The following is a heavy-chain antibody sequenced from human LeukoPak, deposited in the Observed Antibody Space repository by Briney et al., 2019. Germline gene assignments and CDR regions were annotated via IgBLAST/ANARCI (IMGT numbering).Heavy chain of an antibody. Sequence: GGSLRLSCAASGFTFSIYALSWVSQAPGKGLEWVSSISGGGGSTYHAHSVKGRFTISRDNSKNTLYLQMNNLRAEDTAVYYCAKDFTGLRGVILDDYWGQGTLVTVSS. D-gene: IGHD3-10*01. CDR3: AKDFTGLRGVILDDY. J-gene: IGHJ4*02. CDR1: GFTFSIYA. CDR2: ISGGGGST. V-gene: IGHV3-23*01.